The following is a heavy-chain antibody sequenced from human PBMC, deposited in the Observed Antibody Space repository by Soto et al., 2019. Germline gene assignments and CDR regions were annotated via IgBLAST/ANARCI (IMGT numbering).Heavy chain of an antibody. CDR3: ARQLSHICDS. CDR1: GYSITAGGYY. CDR2: FYSSGSI. V-gene: IGHV4-39*01. Sequence: PSETLSLTCFVSGYSITAGGYYWSWIRHHPGKGLEWIGSFYSSGSIIYNPSLRSRVSISGDTSSNQFSMSLTSVTAADTARYYCARQLSHICDSWGQGTLVTVSS. D-gene: IGHD3-3*02. J-gene: IGHJ4*02.